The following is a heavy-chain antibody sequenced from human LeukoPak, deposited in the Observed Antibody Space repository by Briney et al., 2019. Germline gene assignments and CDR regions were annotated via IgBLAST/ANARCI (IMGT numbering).Heavy chain of an antibody. CDR1: GFTFDDYA. V-gene: IGHV3-9*01. D-gene: IGHD5-12*01. Sequence: GGSLRLSCGVSGFTFDDYAMHWVRQVPGKGLEWVSGINWNSDIIGYADSVKGRFTTSRDNAKNSLYLQMNSLRAEYTAFYYCAINGGGDSGYGNFDYWGQGTLVTVSS. J-gene: IGHJ4*02. CDR3: AINGGGDSGYGNFDY. CDR2: INWNSDII.